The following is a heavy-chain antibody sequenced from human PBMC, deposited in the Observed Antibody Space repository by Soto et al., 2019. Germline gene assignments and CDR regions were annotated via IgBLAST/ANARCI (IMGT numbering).Heavy chain of an antibody. Sequence: GGSLRLSWAASGFTFSSYGMHWVRQAPGKGLEWVAVISYDGSNKYYADSVKGRFTISRDNSKNTLYLQMNSLRAEDTAVYYCASXIVVVVAATRQRITTDYWGQGTLVTVSS. V-gene: IGHV3-30*03. CDR3: ASXIVVVVAATRQRITTDY. CDR2: ISYDGSNK. D-gene: IGHD2-15*01. CDR1: GFTFSSYG. J-gene: IGHJ4*02.